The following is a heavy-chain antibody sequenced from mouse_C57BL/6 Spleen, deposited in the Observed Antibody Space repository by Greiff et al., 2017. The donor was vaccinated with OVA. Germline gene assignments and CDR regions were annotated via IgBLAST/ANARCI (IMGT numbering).Heavy chain of an antibody. CDR3: ARYIHAMDY. Sequence: QVQLKESGAELVRPGTSVKVSCKASGYAFTNYLIEWVKQRPGQGLEWIGVINPGSGGTNYNEKFKGKATLTADKSSSTAYMQLSSLTSEDSAVYFCARYIHAMDYWGQGTSVTVSS. V-gene: IGHV1-54*01. D-gene: IGHD1-3*01. CDR1: GYAFTNYL. J-gene: IGHJ4*01. CDR2: INPGSGGT.